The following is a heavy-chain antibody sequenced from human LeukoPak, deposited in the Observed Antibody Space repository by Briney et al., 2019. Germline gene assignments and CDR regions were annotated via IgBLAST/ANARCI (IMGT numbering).Heavy chain of an antibody. V-gene: IGHV3-23*01. CDR1: GFTFSSYA. D-gene: IGHD1-7*01. Sequence: GGSLRLSCAASGFTFSSYAMHWVRQAPGKGLEWVSVISGSGGTTYYADSVKGRFTTSRDNSKNTLYLQMNSLRAEDTAVYYCARYLINYVYYYGMDVWGQGTTVTVSS. CDR3: ARYLINYVYYYGMDV. J-gene: IGHJ6*02. CDR2: ISGSGGTT.